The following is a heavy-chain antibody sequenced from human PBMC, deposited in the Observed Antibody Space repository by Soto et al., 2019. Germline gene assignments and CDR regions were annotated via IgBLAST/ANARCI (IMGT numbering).Heavy chain of an antibody. CDR2: IYPGDSDT. J-gene: IGHJ6*02. CDR3: ARHGLENAYYYYYGMDV. Sequence: GESLKISCKGSGYSFTSYWIGWVRQMPGKGLEWMGIIYPGDSDTNYSPSFQGHVTISADKSISTAYLQWSSLKASDTAMYYCARHGLENAYYYYYGMDVWGQGTTVTVSS. CDR1: GYSFTSYW. V-gene: IGHV5-51*01. D-gene: IGHD2-2*01.